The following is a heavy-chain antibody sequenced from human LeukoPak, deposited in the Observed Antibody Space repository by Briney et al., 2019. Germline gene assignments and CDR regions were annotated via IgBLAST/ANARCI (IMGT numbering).Heavy chain of an antibody. CDR3: ARYEPNTYYYDSSGFQH. J-gene: IGHJ1*01. CDR2: ISSSSSYI. CDR1: GFTFSSYS. D-gene: IGHD3-22*01. V-gene: IGHV3-21*01. Sequence: GSLRLSCAASGFTFSSYSMNWVRQAPGKGLEWVSSISSSSSYIYYADSVKGRFTISRDNAKNSLYLQMNSLRAEDTAVYYCARYEPNTYYYDSSGFQHWGQGTLVTVSS.